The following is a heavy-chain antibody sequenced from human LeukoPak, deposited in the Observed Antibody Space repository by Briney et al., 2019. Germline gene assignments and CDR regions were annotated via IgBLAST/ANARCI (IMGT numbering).Heavy chain of an antibody. V-gene: IGHV3-21*01. CDR2: ISSSSGYI. CDR3: ARGYCGGGSCYYYMDV. J-gene: IGHJ6*03. D-gene: IGHD2-15*01. CDR1: GFTFSSYS. Sequence: GGSLRLSCAASGFTFSSYSMNWVRHAPGKGLEWVSSISSSSGYIYYADSVKGRFTISRDNAKNSLYLQMNSLRAEDTAVYYCARGYCGGGSCYYYMDVWGKGTTVTVSS.